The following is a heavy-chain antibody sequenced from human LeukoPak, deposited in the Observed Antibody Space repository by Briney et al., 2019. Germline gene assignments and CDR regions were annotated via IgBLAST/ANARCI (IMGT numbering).Heavy chain of an antibody. CDR1: GGSISSSSYY. CDR3: ARGKEGFDP. CDR2: IYYSGST. V-gene: IGHV4-39*07. Sequence: SETLSLTCTVSGGSISSSSYYWGWIRQPPGKGLEWIGSIYYSGSTYYNPSLKSRVTISVDTSKNQFSLKLSSVTAADTAVYYCARGKEGFDPWGQGTLITVSS. J-gene: IGHJ5*02.